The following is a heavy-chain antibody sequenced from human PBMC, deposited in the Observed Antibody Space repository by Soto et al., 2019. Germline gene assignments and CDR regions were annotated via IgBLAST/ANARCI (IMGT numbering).Heavy chain of an antibody. CDR1: GFIFSSYS. CDR2: ISGSSATI. J-gene: IGHJ6*02. V-gene: IGHV3-48*01. Sequence: EVQLVESGGALAQPGGSLRLSCAASGFIFSSYSIKWVRQAPGKGLEWLSYISGSSATIYYADSVKGRFTISRDNAQNSLYLQMNSLRAEDTAVYYCARAYFYYGMDVWGQGTTVTVSS. CDR3: ARAYFYYGMDV.